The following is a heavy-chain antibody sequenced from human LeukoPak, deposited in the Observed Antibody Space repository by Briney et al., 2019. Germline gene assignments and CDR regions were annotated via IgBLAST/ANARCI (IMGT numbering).Heavy chain of an antibody. CDR3: ARSGYSHSWDY. D-gene: IGHD1-26*01. CDR1: GFTFSSYW. CDR2: IKEDGGEI. J-gene: IGHJ4*02. V-gene: IGHV3-7*03. Sequence: GGSLRLSCAASGFTFSSYWMSWVRQAPGKGLEWVANIKEDGGEIHFVDSMKGRFTISRDNAKNSLYLQMNSLRGDNTAVYYCARSGYSHSWDYWGQGTLVIVSS.